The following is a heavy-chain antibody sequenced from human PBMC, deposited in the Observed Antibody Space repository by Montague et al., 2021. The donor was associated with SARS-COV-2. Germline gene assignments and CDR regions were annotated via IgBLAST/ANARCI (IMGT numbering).Heavy chain of an antibody. Sequence: SLRLSCAASGFTFTSYAMRWVRQAPGKGLEWVAVISFDGTNKYYTDSVKGRFTISRDNSKNTLYLQMHSVRPEDTAVYYCARDQGGYSYNDYWGQGTLVTVSS. V-gene: IGHV3-30-3*01. CDR2: ISFDGTNK. J-gene: IGHJ4*02. CDR3: ARDQGGYSYNDY. CDR1: GFTFTSYA. D-gene: IGHD5-18*01.